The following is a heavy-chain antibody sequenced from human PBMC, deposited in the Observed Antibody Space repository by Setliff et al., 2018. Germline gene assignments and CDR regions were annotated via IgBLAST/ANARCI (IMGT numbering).Heavy chain of an antibody. CDR1: GFSISGHY. D-gene: IGHD1-26*01. V-gene: IGHV3-11*05. CDR2: IIDNGRYM. J-gene: IGHJ5*01. CDR3: ARDRVYSGTDS. Sequence: GGSLSLSCAASGFSISGHYMSWIRQAPGKGLEWVSFIIDNGRYMNYVESVKGRFSVSRDNAENSVYLQMNNLRAEDTAVYYCARDRVYSGTDSWGQGTLVTVSS.